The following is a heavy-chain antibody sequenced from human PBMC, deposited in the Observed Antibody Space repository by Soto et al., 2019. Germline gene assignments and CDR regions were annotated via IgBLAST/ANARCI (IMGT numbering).Heavy chain of an antibody. D-gene: IGHD6-19*01. CDR2: IKQDGSEK. V-gene: IGHV3-7*03. CDR1: GFSFSGHW. Sequence: EVQLVESGGGLVQPGGSLRLSCAASGFSFSGHWMGWVRQAPGKGLEWVANIKQDGSEKYYADSVKGRFTISRDNAKNSLYLQMDSLRAEDTAVYYSASWTYNSGWYLDSWGQGTLVTVSS. J-gene: IGHJ4*02. CDR3: ASWTYNSGWYLDS.